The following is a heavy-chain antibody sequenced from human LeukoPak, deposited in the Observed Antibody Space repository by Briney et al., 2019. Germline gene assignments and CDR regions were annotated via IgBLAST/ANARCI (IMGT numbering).Heavy chain of an antibody. V-gene: IGHV1-18*01. CDR2: ISAYNGNT. CDR1: GSTFTSYG. D-gene: IGHD4-17*01. J-gene: IGHJ4*02. Sequence: ASVKVSCKASGSTFTSYGISWVRQAPGQGLEWMGWISAYNGNTNYAQKLQGRVTMTTDTSTSTAYMELRSLRSDDTAVYYCARDPGDYGDYGMPYYFDYWGQGTLVTVSS. CDR3: ARDPGDYGDYGMPYYFDY.